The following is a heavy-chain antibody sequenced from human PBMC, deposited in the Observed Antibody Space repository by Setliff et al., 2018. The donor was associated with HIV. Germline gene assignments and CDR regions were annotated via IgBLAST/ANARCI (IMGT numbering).Heavy chain of an antibody. CDR3: ARDRHSSGLGSYGP. Sequence: SETLSLTCTVSGGSISSYYWSWMRQPPGKGLEWIGHIYYSGSTNYNPSLKSRVTISVDTSRNQFSLNLSSVTAADTAVYFCARDRHSSGLGSYGPWGPGILVTVSS. J-gene: IGHJ5*02. CDR2: IYYSGST. CDR1: GGSISSYY. D-gene: IGHD3-10*01. V-gene: IGHV4-59*12.